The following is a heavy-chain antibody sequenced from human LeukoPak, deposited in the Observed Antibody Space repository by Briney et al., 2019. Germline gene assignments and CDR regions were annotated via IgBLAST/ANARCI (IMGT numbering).Heavy chain of an antibody. CDR1: GYTIATYG. V-gene: IGHV1-18*01. CDR2: INAHNGNT. J-gene: IGHJ4*02. CDR3: ARDYCDTVRCYCPDY. D-gene: IGHD2/OR15-2a*01. Sequence: ASVKVPCKASGYTIATYGISWVRQAPGQGLEWVAWINAHNGNTKYAQKLQGRVTMTTDTSTSTAYMELRGLTSDDTAVYYCARDYCDTVRCYCPDYWGQGTLVTVSS.